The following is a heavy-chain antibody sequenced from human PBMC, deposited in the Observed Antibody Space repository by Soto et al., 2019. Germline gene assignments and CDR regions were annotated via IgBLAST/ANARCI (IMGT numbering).Heavy chain of an antibody. CDR3: ARGEDSGSYYKWEGYYYYMDV. Sequence: GGSLRLSCAASGFTFSSYWMHWVRQAPGKGLVWVSRINSDGSSTSYADSVKGRFTISRDNAKNTLYLQMNSLRAEDTAVYYCARGEDSGSYYKWEGYYYYMDVWGKGTTVTVSS. V-gene: IGHV3-74*01. CDR2: INSDGSST. J-gene: IGHJ6*03. CDR1: GFTFSSYW. D-gene: IGHD3-10*01.